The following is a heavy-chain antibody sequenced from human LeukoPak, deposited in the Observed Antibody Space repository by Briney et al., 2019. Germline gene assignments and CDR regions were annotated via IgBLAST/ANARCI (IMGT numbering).Heavy chain of an antibody. Sequence: PGGSLRLSCAASGFTFSNYGIHWVRQAPGKGLEWVAVISYDATNKYYTDSVKGRFTISRDNSKNTLYLQMNSLRAEDMALYYCVRALSGYDDYWGQGTLVTVSS. CDR3: VRALSGYDDY. CDR2: ISYDATNK. V-gene: IGHV3-30*03. D-gene: IGHD5-12*01. J-gene: IGHJ4*02. CDR1: GFTFSNYG.